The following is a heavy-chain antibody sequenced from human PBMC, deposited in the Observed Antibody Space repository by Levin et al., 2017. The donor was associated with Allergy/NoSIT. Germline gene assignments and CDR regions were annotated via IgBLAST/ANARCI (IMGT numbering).Heavy chain of an antibody. V-gene: IGHV4-59*01. J-gene: IGHJ5*02. CDR2: IYYSGST. CDR3: ARAQGCSSTSCYMPVWFDP. Sequence: PSETLSLTCTVSGGSISSYYWSWIRQPPGKGLEWIGYIYYSGSTNYNPSLKSRVTISVDTSKNQFSLKLSSVTAADTAVYYCARAQGCSSTSCYMPVWFDPWGQGTLVTVSS. CDR1: GGSISSYY. D-gene: IGHD2-2*02.